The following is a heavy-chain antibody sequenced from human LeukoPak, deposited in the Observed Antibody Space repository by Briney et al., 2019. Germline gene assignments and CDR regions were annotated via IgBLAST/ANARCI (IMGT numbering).Heavy chain of an antibody. J-gene: IGHJ4*01. Sequence: KSSETLSLTCSVSGGSISSYYWSWIRQPPGKGLEWIGYIYYSGSINYNPSLKSRVTISVDTSKNQLSLKLSSVTAADTAVYFCARHRDYYDTWGHGTLVTVSS. D-gene: IGHD3-22*01. V-gene: IGHV4-59*01. CDR1: GGSISSYY. CDR2: IYYSGSI. CDR3: ARHRDYYDT.